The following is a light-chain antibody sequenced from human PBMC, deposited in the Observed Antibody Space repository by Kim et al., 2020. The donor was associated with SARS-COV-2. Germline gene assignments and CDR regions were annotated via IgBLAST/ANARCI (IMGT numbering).Light chain of an antibody. J-gene: IGLJ3*02. CDR3: AAWDNSLSGRV. Sequence: QSVLTQAPSASGTPGQRVTISCSGSSSNIGSNYVSWYQQLPGAAPRLLIYRNDQRPSGVPDRFSGSKSGTSVSLAISGLRSEDEADYYCAAWDNSLSGRVFGGGTKLTVL. V-gene: IGLV1-47*01. CDR2: RND. CDR1: SSNIGSNY.